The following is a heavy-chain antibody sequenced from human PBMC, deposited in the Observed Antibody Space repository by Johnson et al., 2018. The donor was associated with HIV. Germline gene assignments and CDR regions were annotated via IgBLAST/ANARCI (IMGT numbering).Heavy chain of an antibody. CDR2: IGTAGKT. CDR3: ARVSSGGAFDI. J-gene: IGHJ3*02. CDR1: GFTFSSYD. Sequence: VQLVESGGGVVQPGKSLRLSCVASGFTFSSYDMNWVRQATGKGLEWVSAIGTAGKTYYPGSVKGRFTISRENAKNSLYLQMNSLRAGDTAVYYCARVSSGGAFDIGGQGTMVTVSA. V-gene: IGHV3-13*01. D-gene: IGHD3-22*01.